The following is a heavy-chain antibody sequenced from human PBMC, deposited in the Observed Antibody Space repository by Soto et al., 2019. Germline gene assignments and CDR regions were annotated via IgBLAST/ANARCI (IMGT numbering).Heavy chain of an antibody. D-gene: IGHD3-10*01. Sequence: SETLSLTCTVSGGSISSGGYYWSWIRQHPGKGLEWIGYIYYSGSTYYNPSLKSRVTLSVDTSKNQFSLKLSSVTAADTAVYYCAREMDGSGSYYENYYYYGMDVWGQGTTVTVSS. V-gene: IGHV4-31*03. CDR1: GGSISSGGYY. CDR2: IYYSGST. J-gene: IGHJ6*02. CDR3: AREMDGSGSYYENYYYYGMDV.